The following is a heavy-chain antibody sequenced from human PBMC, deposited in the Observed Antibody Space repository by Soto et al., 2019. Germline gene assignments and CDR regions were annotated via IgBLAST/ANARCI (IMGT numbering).Heavy chain of an antibody. V-gene: IGHV1-69*13. CDR3: ARDLLGGYCSGGSCYSTVDTAMAYAFDI. D-gene: IGHD2-15*01. CDR1: GGTFSSYA. Sequence: SVKVSCKASGGTFSSYAISWVRQAPGQGLEWMGGIIPIFGTANYAQKFQGRVTITADESTSTAYMELSSLRSEDTAVYYCARDLLGGYCSGGSCYSTVDTAMAYAFDIWGQGTMVTVSS. J-gene: IGHJ3*02. CDR2: IIPIFGTA.